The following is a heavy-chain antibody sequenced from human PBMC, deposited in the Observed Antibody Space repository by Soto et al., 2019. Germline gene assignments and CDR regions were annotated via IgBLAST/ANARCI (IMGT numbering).Heavy chain of an antibody. J-gene: IGHJ4*02. CDR3: ARPLAAAGNFDY. CDR2: IDPSDSYT. Sequence: GDSLKISCKGSRYSFTSYWISWARQMSWKGLEGMGRIDPSDSYTNYSPPFKGDITISADKSISTAHLQWSSLKASDTAMYYCARPLAAAGNFDYWHRGTLVTVTS. V-gene: IGHV5-10-1*01. D-gene: IGHD6-13*01. CDR1: RYSFTSYW.